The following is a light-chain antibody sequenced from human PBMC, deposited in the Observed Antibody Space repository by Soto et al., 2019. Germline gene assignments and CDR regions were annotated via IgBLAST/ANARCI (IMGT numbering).Light chain of an antibody. Sequence: QSALTQPRSGSGSPGQSVSISCTGTRSDVGAYHYVYWYPQHPGKAPKLMIYDGTNRPSGVPDRFSGSKSGNTASLTISGRKPEDESDYYCCSYAGSPYVFGTGTKVTVL. CDR3: CSYAGSPYV. J-gene: IGLJ1*01. V-gene: IGLV2-11*01. CDR2: DGT. CDR1: RSDVGAYHY.